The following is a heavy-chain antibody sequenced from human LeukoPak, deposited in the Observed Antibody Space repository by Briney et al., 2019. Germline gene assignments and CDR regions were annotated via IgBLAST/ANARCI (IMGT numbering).Heavy chain of an antibody. V-gene: IGHV4-4*07. Sequence: SETLSLTCTVSGASISSYYWSWIRQPAGKGLEWIGRIYTSGSTNYNPSLKSRVTLSVDTSKNQFSLKLRSVTAADTDVYYCARDYGGWRFDYWGQGTLVTVSS. D-gene: IGHD2-8*01. J-gene: IGHJ4*02. CDR2: IYTSGST. CDR1: GASISSYY. CDR3: ARDYGGWRFDY.